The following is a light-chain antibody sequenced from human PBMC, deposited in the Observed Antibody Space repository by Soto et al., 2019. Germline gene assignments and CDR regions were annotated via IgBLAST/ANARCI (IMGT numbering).Light chain of an antibody. V-gene: IGKV3-15*01. J-gene: IGKJ1*01. CDR3: QQYNNWPRT. CDR1: QSVSSS. CDR2: GAS. Sequence: IVLTLSPGTVSLSTGERATISCRASQSVSSSLAWYQHKPGQALRLLMYGASTRATGIPARFSGSGSGTEFTLTISSLQSEDFAVYYCQQYNNWPRTFCQGAKVDIK.